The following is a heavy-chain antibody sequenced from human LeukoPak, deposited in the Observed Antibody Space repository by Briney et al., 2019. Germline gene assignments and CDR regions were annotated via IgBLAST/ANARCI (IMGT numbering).Heavy chain of an antibody. J-gene: IGHJ5*02. CDR2: INPSGGST. Sequence: ASVKVSCKASGYTFTSYYMHWVRQAPGQGLEWMGIINPSGGSTSYAQKLQGRVTMTTDTSTSTAYMELRSLRSDDTAVYYCARDGWGYCSSTSCYVIFDPWGQGTLVTVSS. D-gene: IGHD2-2*01. V-gene: IGHV1-46*01. CDR3: ARDGWGYCSSTSCYVIFDP. CDR1: GYTFTSYY.